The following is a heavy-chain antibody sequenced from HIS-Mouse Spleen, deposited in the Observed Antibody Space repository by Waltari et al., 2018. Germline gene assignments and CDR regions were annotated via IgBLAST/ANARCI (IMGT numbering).Heavy chain of an antibody. CDR1: GGPISSSSYY. CDR3: AREIPYSSSWYDWYFDL. D-gene: IGHD6-13*01. V-gene: IGHV4-39*07. CDR2: IYYSGST. J-gene: IGHJ2*01. Sequence: QLQVQESGPGLVKPSETLSLTCTVSGGPISSSSYYCGWIRKPPGKGLEWIGSIYYSGSTYYNPSLKSRVTISVDTSKNQFSLKLSSVTAADTAVYYCAREIPYSSSWYDWYFDLWGRGTLVTVSS.